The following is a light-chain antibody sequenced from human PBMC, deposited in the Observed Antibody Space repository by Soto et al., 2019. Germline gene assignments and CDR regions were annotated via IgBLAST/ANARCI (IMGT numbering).Light chain of an antibody. J-gene: IGLJ2*01. CDR2: DVN. Sequence: QSVLTQPRSVSGSPGQSVTISCTGTSSDVGGYNYVSWYQQRPGKAPKLMIYDVNKRPSGVPDRFSGSKSGNTASLTISGLQAEDEADYYCCSYAGSYTFVVFGGGTKLTVL. CDR1: SSDVGGYNY. CDR3: CSYAGSYTFVV. V-gene: IGLV2-11*01.